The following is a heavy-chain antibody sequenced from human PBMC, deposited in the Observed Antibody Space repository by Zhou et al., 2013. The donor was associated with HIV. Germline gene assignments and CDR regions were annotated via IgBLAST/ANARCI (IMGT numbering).Heavy chain of an antibody. CDR2: IYHSGST. CDR3: ARWYYYGSGSYPEND. V-gene: IGHV4-38-2*01. CDR1: GYSISSGYY. J-gene: IGHJ1*01. D-gene: IGHD3-10*01. Sequence: QVQLQESGPGLVKPSETLSLTCAVSGYSISSGYYWGWIRQPPGKGLEWIGSIYHSGSTYYNPSLKSRVTISVDTSKNQFSLKLSSVTAADTAVYYCARWYYYGSGSYPENDWGQGTRGHRLL.